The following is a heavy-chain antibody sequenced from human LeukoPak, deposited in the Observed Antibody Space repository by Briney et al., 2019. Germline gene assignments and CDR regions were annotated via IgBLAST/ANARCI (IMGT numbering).Heavy chain of an antibody. D-gene: IGHD5-12*01. Sequence: GASVKVSCKASGYTFTSYDINWVRQATGQGLEWMGWMNPNSGNTGYAQKFQGRVTMTRNTSISTAYMELSSLRSEDTAVYYCARAYIVATIKRRKEYYFDYWGQGTLVTVSS. CDR3: ARAYIVATIKRRKEYYFDY. V-gene: IGHV1-8*01. CDR2: MNPNSGNT. CDR1: GYTFTSYD. J-gene: IGHJ4*02.